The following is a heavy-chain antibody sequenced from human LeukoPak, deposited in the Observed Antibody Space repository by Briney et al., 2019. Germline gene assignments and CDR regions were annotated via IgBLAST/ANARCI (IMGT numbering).Heavy chain of an antibody. CDR1: GYTFTSYD. CDR2: MNPNSGNT. D-gene: IGHD6-19*01. CDR3: ARGAGLSSGWYPDLGWFDP. Sequence: ASVEVSCKASGYTFTSYDINWVRQATGQGLEWMGWMNPNSGNTGYAQKFQGRVTMTGNTSISTAYMELSSLRSEDTAVYYCARGAGLSSGWYPDLGWFDPWGQGTLVTVSS. J-gene: IGHJ5*02. V-gene: IGHV1-8*01.